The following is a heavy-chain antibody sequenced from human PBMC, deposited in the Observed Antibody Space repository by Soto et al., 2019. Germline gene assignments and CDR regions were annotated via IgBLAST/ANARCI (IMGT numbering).Heavy chain of an antibody. Sequence: QPGGSLRLSCEVSGLTFSKFEMTWVRQAPGKGPEWVSSISSDGTTIYYADSVKGRFTISRDNDKNLLYLQMNSLKGEDTATYYCVRVGVVARPYWGQGTPVTVSS. CDR3: VRVGVVARPY. CDR1: GLTFSKFE. V-gene: IGHV3-48*03. D-gene: IGHD1-26*01. CDR2: ISSDGTTI. J-gene: IGHJ1*01.